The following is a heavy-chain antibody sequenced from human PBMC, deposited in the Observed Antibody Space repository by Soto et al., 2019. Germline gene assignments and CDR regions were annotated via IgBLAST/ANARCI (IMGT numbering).Heavy chain of an antibody. CDR3: AAVNWVGDAFDI. D-gene: IGHD7-27*01. Sequence: ASVKVSCKASGFTFTSSAMQWVRQARGQRLEWIGWIVVGSGNTNYAQKFQERVTITRDMSTSTAYMELSSLRSEDTAVYYCAAVNWVGDAFDIWGQGTMVTVSS. CDR2: IVVGSGNT. V-gene: IGHV1-58*02. CDR1: GFTFTSSA. J-gene: IGHJ3*02.